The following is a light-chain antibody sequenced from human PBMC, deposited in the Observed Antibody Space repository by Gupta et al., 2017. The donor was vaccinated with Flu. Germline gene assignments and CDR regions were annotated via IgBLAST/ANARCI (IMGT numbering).Light chain of an antibody. J-gene: IGKJ4*01. CDR3: QQDDTSPLT. Sequence: GTLSLSPGERATLSCRASQSLRNNYVAWYQQKPGQSPRLLIYGASSRATGIADRFGGSGSGTDFTLTISGLEAEDFAVYYCQQDDTSPLTFGGGTKVEIK. V-gene: IGKV3-20*01. CDR2: GAS. CDR1: QSLRNNY.